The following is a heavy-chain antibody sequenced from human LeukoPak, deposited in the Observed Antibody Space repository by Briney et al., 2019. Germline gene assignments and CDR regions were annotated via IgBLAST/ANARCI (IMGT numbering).Heavy chain of an antibody. V-gene: IGHV3-23*01. CDR3: ANGVNHDYDFWSGYSTFDY. CDR1: GFTFSSYA. J-gene: IGHJ4*02. Sequence: GGSLRLSCAASGFTFSSYAMSWVRQAPGKGLEWVSAISGSGGSTYYADSVKGRFTISRDNSKNTLYLQMNSLRAEDTAVYYCANGVNHDYDFWSGYSTFDYWGQGTLVTVSS. D-gene: IGHD3-3*01. CDR2: ISGSGGST.